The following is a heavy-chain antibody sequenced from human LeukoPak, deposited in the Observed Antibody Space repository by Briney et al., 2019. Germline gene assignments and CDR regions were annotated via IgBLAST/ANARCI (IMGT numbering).Heavy chain of an antibody. CDR3: TRGDYSNYDY. CDR2: IRNRPNGGTT. Sequence: GGSLRLSSTASGFTFGDYAMSWFRQAPGKGLEWVGFIRNRPNGGTTEYAASVKGRFTISRDDSKSIAYLQMNSLKIEDTAVYYCTRGDYSNYDYWGQGTLVTVSS. J-gene: IGHJ4*02. D-gene: IGHD4-11*01. V-gene: IGHV3-49*03. CDR1: GFTFGDYA.